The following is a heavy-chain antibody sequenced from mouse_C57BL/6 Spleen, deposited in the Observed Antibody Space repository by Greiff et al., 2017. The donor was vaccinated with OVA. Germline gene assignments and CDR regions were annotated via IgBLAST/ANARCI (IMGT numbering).Heavy chain of an antibody. D-gene: IGHD4-1*01. Sequence: QVQLQQSGPELVKPGASVKISCKASGYAFSSSWMNWVKQRPGKGLEWIGRIYPGDGDTNYNGKFKGKATLTADKSSSTAYMQLSSLTSEDSAVYFCARRELGPFGYWGKGTTLTVAS. V-gene: IGHV1-82*01. J-gene: IGHJ2*01. CDR3: ARRELGPFGY. CDR2: IYPGDGDT. CDR1: GYAFSSSW.